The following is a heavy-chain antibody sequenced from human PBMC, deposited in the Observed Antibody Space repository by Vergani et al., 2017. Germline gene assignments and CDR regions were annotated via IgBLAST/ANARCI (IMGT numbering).Heavy chain of an antibody. J-gene: IGHJ4*01. D-gene: IGHD1-20*01. Sequence: EVQLLESGGGSAQPGESLRLSCVASGFTFTAHGLNWVRQAPGKGLEWVSGISASGAPTYYADSVKGRVTISRDNSKNTLYLQMNSLRVEDTAVYYCARAYGRYYWFDYWCQRTLVTVSS. V-gene: IGHV3-23*01. CDR1: GFTFTAHG. CDR3: ARAYGRYYWFDY. CDR2: ISASGAPT.